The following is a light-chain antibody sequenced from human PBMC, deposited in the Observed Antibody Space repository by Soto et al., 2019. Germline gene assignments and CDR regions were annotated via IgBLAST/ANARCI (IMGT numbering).Light chain of an antibody. V-gene: IGLV2-23*01. J-gene: IGLJ1*01. CDR3: CSYAGSSTFYV. Sequence: QSVLTQPASVSGSPGQSFTISCNGTSSDVGSYNLVSWYQQHPGKAPKLMIYEGSKRPSGVSNRFSGYKSGNTASLTISGLQAEGEADYYCCSYAGSSTFYVFGTGTKVTVL. CDR2: EGS. CDR1: SSDVGSYNL.